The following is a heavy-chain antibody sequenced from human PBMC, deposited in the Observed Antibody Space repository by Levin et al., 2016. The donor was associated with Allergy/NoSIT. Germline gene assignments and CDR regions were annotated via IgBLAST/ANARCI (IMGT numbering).Heavy chain of an antibody. D-gene: IGHD3-9*01. J-gene: IGHJ6*02. CDR1: GYTFTSYG. CDR3: ARYLYYDILTGKYYYYYYGMDV. CDR2: ISAYNGNT. Sequence: ASVKVSCKASGYTFTSYGISWVRQAPGQGLEWMGWISAYNGNTNYAQKLQGRVTMTTDTSTSTAYMELRSLRSDDTAVYYCARYLYYDILTGKYYYYYYGMDVWGQGTTVTVSS. V-gene: IGHV1-18*01.